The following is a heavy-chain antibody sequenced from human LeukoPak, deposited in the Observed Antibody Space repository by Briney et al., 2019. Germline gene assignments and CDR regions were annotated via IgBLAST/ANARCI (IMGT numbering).Heavy chain of an antibody. CDR3: AKALGGDEPPPNDAFDL. V-gene: IGHV3-23*01. J-gene: IGHJ3*01. CDR1: GFTFSSYA. D-gene: IGHD2-21*02. CDR2: ICGSGDTT. Sequence: GGSLRLSCAASGFTFSSYAMSWVRQTPGKGLEWVSGICGSGDTTYYADSVKGRFTISRDNSKSTLYLQMNSLRAEDTAIYYCAKALGGDEPPPNDAFDLWGQGTVVTVSS.